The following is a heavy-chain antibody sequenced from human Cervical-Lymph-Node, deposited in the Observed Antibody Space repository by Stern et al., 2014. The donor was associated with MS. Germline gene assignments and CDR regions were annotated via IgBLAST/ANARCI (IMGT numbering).Heavy chain of an antibody. CDR2: ISWDGGSA. CDR1: GFTFNDHA. V-gene: IGHV3-43*01. Sequence: VQLVESGGAVVQPGGSLRLSCTASGFTFNDHAMHWVRQIPGKGLQWISFISWDGGSAFYADSVRGRFTISRDNSKNSLYLQMNSLTTEDTALYYCAKEHSGTSYFDYWGQGTLVTVSS. D-gene: IGHD5-12*01. CDR3: AKEHSGTSYFDY. J-gene: IGHJ4*02.